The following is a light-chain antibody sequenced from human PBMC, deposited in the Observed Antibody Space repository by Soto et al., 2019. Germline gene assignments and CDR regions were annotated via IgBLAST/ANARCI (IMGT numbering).Light chain of an antibody. CDR3: QQYNRNTWS. CDR1: QSVGTW. V-gene: IGKV1-5*01. CDR2: GAS. Sequence: DIQMTQSPSTLSASVGGRVTITCRASQSVGTWVAWYQQKPGKAPKLLICGASNLESGVPSRFSGSGSGTEFTLTITTLQPDDFATYFCQQYNRNTWSFGPGTKVDIK. J-gene: IGKJ1*01.